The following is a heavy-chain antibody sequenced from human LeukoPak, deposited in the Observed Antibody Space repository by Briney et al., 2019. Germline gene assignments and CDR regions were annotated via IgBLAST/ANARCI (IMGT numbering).Heavy chain of an antibody. CDR3: ARVVGQGTAMPSRDFFDY. CDR2: ISPNTGDT. Sequence: ASVKVSCKASGYTFTGYCLHWVRQAPGQGLEWMGWISPNTGDTNYAQKFQGRVTMTRDTSITTAYMELSSLRSDDTAMYYCARVVGQGTAMPSRDFFDYWGQGTLVTVSS. V-gene: IGHV1-2*02. J-gene: IGHJ4*02. CDR1: GYTFTGYC. D-gene: IGHD2-2*01.